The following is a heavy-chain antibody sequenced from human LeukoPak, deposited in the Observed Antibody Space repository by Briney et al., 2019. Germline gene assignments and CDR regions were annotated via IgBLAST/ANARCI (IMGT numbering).Heavy chain of an antibody. CDR3: ARDKQYVFDV. Sequence: ASVTVSCTASGYTFTSFGISWVRQAPGQGLEWMGWISTSKGNTIYAQRFQDRVIMTRDTSTTTAYMELRSLRSDDTAVYYCARDKQYVFDVWGQGTRVTVSS. J-gene: IGHJ3*01. D-gene: IGHD6-19*01. CDR2: ISTSKGNT. V-gene: IGHV1-18*01. CDR1: GYTFTSFG.